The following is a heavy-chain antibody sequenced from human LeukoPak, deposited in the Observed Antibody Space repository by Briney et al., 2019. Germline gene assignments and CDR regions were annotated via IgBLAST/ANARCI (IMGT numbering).Heavy chain of an antibody. CDR2: INPNSGGT. CDR1: GYTFTGYY. J-gene: IGHJ4*02. D-gene: IGHD3-16*01. Sequence: GASVKVSCKASGYTFTGYYMHWVRQAPGQGLEWMGWINPNSGGTNYAQKFQGRVTMTRDTSISTAYMELSRLRSDDTAVYYCAKVRWGSDNALDSWGQGTLVTGSS. V-gene: IGHV1-2*02. CDR3: AKVRWGSDNALDS.